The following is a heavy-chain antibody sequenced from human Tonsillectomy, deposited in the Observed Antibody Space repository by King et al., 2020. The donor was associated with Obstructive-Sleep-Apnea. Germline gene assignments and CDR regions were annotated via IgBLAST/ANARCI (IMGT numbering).Heavy chain of an antibody. D-gene: IGHD3-16*01. J-gene: IGHJ4*02. V-gene: IGHV3-48*04. CDR2: ISSSSSTI. CDR3: AGEGASGWSGYDYVWGSYVGEASPPYYFDY. CDR1: GFTFSSYS. Sequence: VQLVESGGGLVQPGGSLRLSCAASGFTFSSYSMNWVRQAPGKGLEWVSYISSSSSTIYYADSVKGRFTISRDNAKNSLYLQMNSLRAEDTAGYYCAGEGASGWSGYDYVWGSYVGEASPPYYFDYWGQGTLVTVSS.